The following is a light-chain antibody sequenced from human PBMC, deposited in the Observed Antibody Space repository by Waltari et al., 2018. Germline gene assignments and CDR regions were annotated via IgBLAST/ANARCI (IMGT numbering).Light chain of an antibody. J-gene: IGKJ4*01. CDR3: QKYNSAPLT. V-gene: IGKV1-27*01. Sequence: DIQMTQSPSSLSASVGDRVTITCRASQAVSNYLAWYQQKPEKVPKLLIYAASILQSGVPSRFSGTGSGTGFSLTISSLQPEDVATYYCQKYNSAPLTFGGGTKVEIK. CDR2: AAS. CDR1: QAVSNY.